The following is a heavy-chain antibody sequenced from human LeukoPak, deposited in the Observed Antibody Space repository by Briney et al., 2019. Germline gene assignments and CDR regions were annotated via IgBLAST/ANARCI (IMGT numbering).Heavy chain of an antibody. D-gene: IGHD4-17*01. CDR3: ARFIYGDYGAFDY. Sequence: PGGSLRLSCAASGFTFSSYSMNWVRQAPGKGLEWISHISSGSTIIYYADSVKGRFTISRDNAKNSLFLQMNSLRDEDTAVYYCARFIYGDYGAFDYWGQGTLVTVSS. CDR2: ISSGSTII. V-gene: IGHV3-48*02. J-gene: IGHJ4*02. CDR1: GFTFSSYS.